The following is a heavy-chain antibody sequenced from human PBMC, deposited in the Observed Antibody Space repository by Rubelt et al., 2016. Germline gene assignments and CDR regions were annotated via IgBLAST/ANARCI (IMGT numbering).Heavy chain of an antibody. J-gene: IGHJ5*02. V-gene: IGHV1-3*01. D-gene: IGHD5-18*01. Sequence: QVQLVQSGAEVKKPGASVKVSCTASGYTFTSYAMHWVRQAPGQRLEWMGWISAGNGNTKYSQKFQGRVTITRDTSTSTAYMERSSLRSEDTAVYYCARVGTAMVTTWGQGTLVTVSS. CDR3: ARVGTAMVTT. CDR1: GYTFTSYA. CDR2: ISAGNGNT.